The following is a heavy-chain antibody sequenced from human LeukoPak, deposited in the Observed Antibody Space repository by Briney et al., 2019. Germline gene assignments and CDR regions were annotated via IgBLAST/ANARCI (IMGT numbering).Heavy chain of an antibody. CDR3: AKSLAVPGSPDY. CDR2: VSGSGGNT. CDR1: GFTFTNSA. J-gene: IGHJ4*02. D-gene: IGHD6-19*01. V-gene: IGHV3-23*01. Sequence: GGSLRLSCAASGFTFTNSAMTWVRQAPGKGLEWVSTVSGSGGNTYYADSVKGRFTISRDNSEDTLYLQMNSPRAQDTAVYYCAKSLAVPGSPDYWGQGTLATVSS.